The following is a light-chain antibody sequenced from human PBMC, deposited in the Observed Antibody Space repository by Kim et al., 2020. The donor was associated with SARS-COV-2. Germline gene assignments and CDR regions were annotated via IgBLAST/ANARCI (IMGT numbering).Light chain of an antibody. V-gene: IGLV1-44*01. CDR2: STD. CDR1: GSNIGSNP. J-gene: IGLJ1*01. CDR3: GAWDVSLDGYV. Sequence: QSVLTQPPSASGTPGQTVTISCSGSGSNIGSNPANWYQQLPGTAPKLLIYSTDQRPSGVPDRFSGSKSGTSASLAISGLQSEDEAEYFCGAWDVSLDGYVFGTGTKVTVL.